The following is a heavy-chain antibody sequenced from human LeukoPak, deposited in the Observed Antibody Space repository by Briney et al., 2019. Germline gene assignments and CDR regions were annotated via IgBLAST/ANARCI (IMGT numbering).Heavy chain of an antibody. CDR1: GGSFSGYY. J-gene: IGHJ4*02. D-gene: IGHD6-19*01. V-gene: IGHV4-34*01. Sequence: PSETLSLTCAVYGGSFSGYYWSWIRQPPGKGLEWIGSIYYSGSTYYNPSLKSRVTISVDTSKNQFSLKLSSVTAADTAVYYCARVVVYSSGWYESYWGQGTLVTVSS. CDR2: IYYSGST. CDR3: ARVVVYSSGWYESY.